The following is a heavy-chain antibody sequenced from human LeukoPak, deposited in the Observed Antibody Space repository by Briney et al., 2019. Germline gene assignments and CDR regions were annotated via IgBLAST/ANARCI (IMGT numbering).Heavy chain of an antibody. CDR2: INPNSGGT. D-gene: IGHD5-12*01. V-gene: IGHV1-2*02. J-gene: IGHJ4*02. CDR1: GYTFTGYY. CDR3: ASNLLSGYDRHPVDY. Sequence: ASVKVSCKASGYTFTGYYMHWVRQAPGQGLEWMGWINPNSGGTNYAQKFQGRVTMTRDTSISTAYMELSRLRSDDTAVYYCASNLLSGYDRHPVDYWGQGTLVTVSS.